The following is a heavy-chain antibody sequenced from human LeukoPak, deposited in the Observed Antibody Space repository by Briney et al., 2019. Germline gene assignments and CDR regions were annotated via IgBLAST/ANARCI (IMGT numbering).Heavy chain of an antibody. CDR2: IYSDGRT. V-gene: IGHV3-53*01. CDR1: GFTVSSNY. D-gene: IGHD3-22*01. J-gene: IGHJ4*02. CDR3: ARTPGGTQASSGYFDY. Sequence: GGSLRLSCAASGFTVSSNYMSWVRQAPGKGLEWVSVIYSDGRTYYADSVKGRFTIPRDNSKNTLYLQMNSLRAEDTAVYYCARTPGGTQASSGYFDYWGQGTLVTVSS.